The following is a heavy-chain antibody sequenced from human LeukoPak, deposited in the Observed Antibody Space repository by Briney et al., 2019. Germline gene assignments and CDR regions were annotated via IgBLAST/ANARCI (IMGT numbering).Heavy chain of an antibody. Sequence: GGSLRISCAASGFTFSDYYMSWIRQAPGKGLEWVSYISSSGSTIYYADSVKGRFTISRDNAKNSLYLQMNSLRAEDTAVYYCARGGKYYDFWSGQSSRIFDYWGQGTLVTVSS. V-gene: IGHV3-11*04. J-gene: IGHJ4*02. CDR3: ARGGKYYDFWSGQSSRIFDY. D-gene: IGHD3-3*01. CDR1: GFTFSDYY. CDR2: ISSSGSTI.